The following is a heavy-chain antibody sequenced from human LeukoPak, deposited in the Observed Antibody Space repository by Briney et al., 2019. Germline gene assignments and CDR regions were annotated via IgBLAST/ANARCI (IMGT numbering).Heavy chain of an antibody. Sequence: PGGSLRLSCAASGFTVSDNYMSWVRLAPGKGLEWVSVMYSGGDTYYADSVKGRFTFSRDISKNTLYLQMNGLRTEDTAMYYCARDAPQVPAAGVLASWGQGTLVTVSS. CDR3: ARDAPQVPAAGVLAS. V-gene: IGHV3-53*01. D-gene: IGHD6-13*01. J-gene: IGHJ5*02. CDR2: MYSGGDT. CDR1: GFTVSDNY.